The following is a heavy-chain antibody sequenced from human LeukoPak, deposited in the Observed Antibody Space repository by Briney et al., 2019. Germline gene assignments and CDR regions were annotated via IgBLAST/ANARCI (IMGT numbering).Heavy chain of an antibody. D-gene: IGHD2-2*01. Sequence: GGSLRLSCAASGFTFSSYAMHTVREAPGKGLEWGAVISYAGSTKYYADAVKGRLTISRDNSKNSQYLQMNSLRAEGMAVYYCARALDAIGYGSSSICYLLPVYWGQGTLVTVSS. CDR2: ISYAGSTK. CDR3: ARALDAIGYGSSSICYLLPVY. V-gene: IGHV3-30*11. J-gene: IGHJ4*02. CDR1: GFTFSSYA.